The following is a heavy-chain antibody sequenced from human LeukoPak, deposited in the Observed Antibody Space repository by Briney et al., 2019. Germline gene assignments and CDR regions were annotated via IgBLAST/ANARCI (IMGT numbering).Heavy chain of an antibody. CDR1: GFTFSNAR. CDR2: IKSKTDGGTT. CDR3: LMLSGWSDY. Sequence: GGSLRQSFAASGFTFSNARISWLRQAGGRGLEGVGRIKSKTDGGTTDYAAPVKGRFTISGDDSKSTLYLQMNSLKTEDTAVYYCLMLSGWSDYWGQGTLVTVSS. D-gene: IGHD6-19*01. J-gene: IGHJ4*02. V-gene: IGHV3-15*01.